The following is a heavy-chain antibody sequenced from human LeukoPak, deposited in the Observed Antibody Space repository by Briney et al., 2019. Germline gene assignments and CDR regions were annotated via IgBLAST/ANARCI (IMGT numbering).Heavy chain of an antibody. CDR2: INPNSGGT. CDR1: GYTFTAYY. J-gene: IGHJ4*02. Sequence: GASVKVSCKASGYTFTAYYMHWVRQAPGQGLEWMGWINPNSGGTNYAQNFQGRVTMTRDTSISTAYMELSRLRSDDTAVYYCARDMCRGGTCPNYYFDYWGQGTLVTVSS. D-gene: IGHD2-15*01. CDR3: ARDMCRGGTCPNYYFDY. V-gene: IGHV1-2*02.